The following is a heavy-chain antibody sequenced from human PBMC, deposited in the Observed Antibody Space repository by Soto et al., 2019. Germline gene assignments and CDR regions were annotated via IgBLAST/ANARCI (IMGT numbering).Heavy chain of an antibody. Sequence: ASVKVSCKASGYTFTTYYMQWVRQAPGQGLEWMGRIIPILGIANYAQKFQGRVTMTEDTSTDTAYMELSSLRSEDTAVYYCASEYCGGDCYSAARYGMDVWGQGTTVTVSS. D-gene: IGHD2-21*02. CDR2: IIPILGIA. CDR3: ASEYCGGDCYSAARYGMDV. J-gene: IGHJ6*02. V-gene: IGHV1-46*01. CDR1: GYTFTTYY.